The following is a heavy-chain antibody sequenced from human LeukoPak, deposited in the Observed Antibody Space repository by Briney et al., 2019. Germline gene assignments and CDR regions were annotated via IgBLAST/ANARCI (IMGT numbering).Heavy chain of an antibody. CDR3: AAMTYNSGWHWNFDY. Sequence: SETLSLTCNFSGASISRSTFFWRWIRQPPGKGLEWIGSIFYIGSTYYNPSLRSRVIVSLDTSKNQFSLKLSSMTATDTAVYYCAAMTYNSGWHWNFDYWGQGTLVTVSS. J-gene: IGHJ4*02. V-gene: IGHV4-39*01. CDR1: GASISRSTFF. CDR2: IFYIGST. D-gene: IGHD6-19*01.